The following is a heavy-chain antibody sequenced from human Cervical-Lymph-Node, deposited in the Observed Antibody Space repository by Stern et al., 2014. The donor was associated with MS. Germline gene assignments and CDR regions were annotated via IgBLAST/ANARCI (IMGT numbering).Heavy chain of an antibody. D-gene: IGHD2-8*01. CDR1: GFTFSSYG. CDR2: ISYDGNHK. V-gene: IGHV3-30*03. CDR3: ARDYEDTSMLFDH. Sequence: VHLVESGGAVVQPGRSLRLSCAASGFTFSSYGMHWVRQAPGQGLELVTVISYDGNHKYYAASVKGRFTISRDNSKNTLHLQMNSVTPDDTAIYYCARDYEDTSMLFDHWGQGTLVTVSS. J-gene: IGHJ4*02.